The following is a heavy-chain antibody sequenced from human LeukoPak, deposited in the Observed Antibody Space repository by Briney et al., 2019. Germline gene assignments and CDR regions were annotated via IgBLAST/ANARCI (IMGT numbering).Heavy chain of an antibody. CDR2: ISSDGSNK. CDR1: AFTSSSYS. J-gene: IGHJ6*03. Sequence: TLSWAPSAFTSSSYSMDWVRQAADKGMEWEAVISSDGSNKYYADSVKGRFTISRDNSKNTLYLQMNSLRAEDTAVYYCARDPAGTQNYYYYYYMDVWGKGTTVTVSS. V-gene: IGHV3-30*04. D-gene: IGHD6-13*01. CDR3: ARDPAGTQNYYYYYYMDV.